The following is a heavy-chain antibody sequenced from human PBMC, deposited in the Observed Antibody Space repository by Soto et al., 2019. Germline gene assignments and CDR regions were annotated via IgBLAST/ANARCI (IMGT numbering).Heavy chain of an antibody. CDR1: GGTFRTYA. J-gene: IGHJ4*02. CDR3: AADVGASARTFDY. V-gene: IGHV1-69*01. Sequence: QVQLVQSGAEVKKPGSSVNVSCKASGGTFRTYAISWVRQAPGQGLEWMGGIIPLFGTANYAQKFQGRVTITADESTSTAYMELSSLRSEDTAVYYCAADVGASARTFDYWGQGSLVTVSS. CDR2: IIPLFGTA. D-gene: IGHD1-26*01.